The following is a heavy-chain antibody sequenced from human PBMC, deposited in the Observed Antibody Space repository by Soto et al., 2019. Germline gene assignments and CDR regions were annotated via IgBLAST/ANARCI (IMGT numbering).Heavy chain of an antibody. V-gene: IGHV4-34*01. CDR1: GGSFSGHY. Sequence: SETLSLTCAVYGGSFSGHYWSWIRQSPGKGLEWIGEINHSGSTNQNPYLKSRVTISVDTSKNPFSMKLKSVTAADTAVYYCARGITMILVVQGDAPDKYYFDSWAQGTQVTVSS. J-gene: IGHJ4*02. CDR2: INHSGST. CDR3: ARGITMILVVQGDAPDKYYFDS. D-gene: IGHD3-22*01.